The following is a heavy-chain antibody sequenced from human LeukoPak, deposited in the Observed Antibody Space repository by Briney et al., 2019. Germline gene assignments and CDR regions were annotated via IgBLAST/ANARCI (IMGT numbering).Heavy chain of an antibody. J-gene: IGHJ4*02. Sequence: SETLSLTCTVSGGSISTYYWSWIRQPPGKGLEWIGYIYYSGNTNYNPSLKSRVTISVDTSQKQFSLKLSSVTATDTAVYYCARLGHCSGGGSCHHDYWGQGTLVTVSS. CDR1: GGSISTYY. V-gene: IGHV4-59*08. CDR2: IYYSGNT. D-gene: IGHD2-15*01. CDR3: ARLGHCSGGGSCHHDY.